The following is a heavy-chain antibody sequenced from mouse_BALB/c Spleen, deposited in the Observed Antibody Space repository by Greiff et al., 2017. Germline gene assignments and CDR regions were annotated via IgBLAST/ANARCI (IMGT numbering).Heavy chain of an antibody. Sequence: VQLKQSGPELVKPGASVKMSCKASGYTFTSYVMHWVKQKPGQGLEWIGYINPYNDGTKYNEKFKRKATLTVDKSSSTAYMQLSSLTSEDSAVYSCTTGYDIDYAMDYWGQGTSVTVSS. CDR2: INPYNDGT. V-gene: IGHV1-14*01. CDR1: GYTFTSYV. J-gene: IGHJ4*01. D-gene: IGHD2-2*01. CDR3: TTGYDIDYAMDY.